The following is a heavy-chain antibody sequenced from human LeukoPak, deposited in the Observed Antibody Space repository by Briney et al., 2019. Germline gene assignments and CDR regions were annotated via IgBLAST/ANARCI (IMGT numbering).Heavy chain of an antibody. J-gene: IGHJ6*02. CDR1: GFTFSSYD. V-gene: IGHV3-13*04. CDR2: IGTVGDT. Sequence: GGSLRLSCAASGFTFSSYDMHWVRQATGKGLEWVSSIGTVGDTYYPGSVKGRFTISRDNAKNSLYLQMNSLRAEDAAVYYCARRATMTYYAMDVWGQGTTVTVSS. CDR3: ARRATMTYYAMDV. D-gene: IGHD5-12*01.